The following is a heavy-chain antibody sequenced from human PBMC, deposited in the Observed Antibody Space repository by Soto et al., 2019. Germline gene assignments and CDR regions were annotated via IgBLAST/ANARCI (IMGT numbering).Heavy chain of an antibody. CDR2: ISGSGGTA. Sequence: GGSLRLSCAASGFTFSSYAMSWVRQAPGKGLEWVSAISGSGGTAYYADSVKGRFTMSRDNSKNTLFLQMNSLRGEDTAVYYCANIPGISGNYGMDVWGQGTTVTVSS. CDR1: GFTFSSYA. CDR3: ANIPGISGNYGMDV. D-gene: IGHD6-13*01. J-gene: IGHJ6*02. V-gene: IGHV3-23*01.